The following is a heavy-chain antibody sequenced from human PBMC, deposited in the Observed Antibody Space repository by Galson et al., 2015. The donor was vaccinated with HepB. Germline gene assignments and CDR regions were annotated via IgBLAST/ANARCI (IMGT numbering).Heavy chain of an antibody. Sequence: SLRLSCAASKFTFSTYGMHWVRQAPGKGLEWVADISYDGSNKYYADSVKGRFTISRDNSKNTLYLQMNSLRTEDTAVYYCAKDRVVSGVDYYGASGYYDYWGQGTLVTVSS. CDR1: KFTFSTYG. D-gene: IGHD3-22*01. CDR3: AKDRVVSGVDYYGASGYYDY. CDR2: ISYDGSNK. J-gene: IGHJ4*02. V-gene: IGHV3-30*18.